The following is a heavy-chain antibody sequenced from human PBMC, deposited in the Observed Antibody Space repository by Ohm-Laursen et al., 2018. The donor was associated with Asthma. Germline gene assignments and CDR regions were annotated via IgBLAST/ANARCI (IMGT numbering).Heavy chain of an antibody. CDR1: GFTFRSYA. Sequence: SLRLSCAASGFTFRSYAMHWVRQAPGKGLEWLAYTTYDGDNKYYATSVKGRFTISRDNSKNTLYLQMNSLRAEDTAVYYCAREAGYGDYVDYWGQGTLVTVSS. CDR2: TTYDGDNK. D-gene: IGHD4-17*01. J-gene: IGHJ4*02. CDR3: AREAGYGDYVDY. V-gene: IGHV3-30-3*01.